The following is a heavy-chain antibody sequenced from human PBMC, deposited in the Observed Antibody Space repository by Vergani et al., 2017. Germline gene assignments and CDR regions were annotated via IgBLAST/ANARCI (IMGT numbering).Heavy chain of an antibody. CDR1: GGSINSYY. Sequence: QVQLQESGPGLVKPSETLSLTCTVSGGSINSYYWSWIRQPPGKGPEWIGYMYYSGSINYNPSLKSRVTISVDTSKNQFSLKLSSVTAADTAVYYCARGPDLDYWGQGTLVTVSS. J-gene: IGHJ4*02. CDR3: ARGPDLDY. V-gene: IGHV4-59*01. CDR2: MYYSGSI.